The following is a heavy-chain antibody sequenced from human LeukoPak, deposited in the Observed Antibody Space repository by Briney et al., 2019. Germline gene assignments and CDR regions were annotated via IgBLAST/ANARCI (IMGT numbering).Heavy chain of an antibody. CDR1: GFTFSSYK. Sequence: KSGGSLRLSCAASGFTFSSYKMNWVRQAPGKGLEWVSSISSSSSYIYYADSVKGRFTISRDNAKNSLYLQMNSLRAEDTAVYYCAKDFYSSGLVGSHYWGQGTLVTVSS. CDR3: AKDFYSSGLVGSHY. J-gene: IGHJ4*02. D-gene: IGHD6-19*01. CDR2: ISSSSSYI. V-gene: IGHV3-21*04.